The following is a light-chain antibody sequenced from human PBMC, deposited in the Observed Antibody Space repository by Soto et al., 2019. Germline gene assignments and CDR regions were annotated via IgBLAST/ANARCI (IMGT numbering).Light chain of an antibody. Sequence: EVVLTQSPGTLSLSPGTTATLSCRASQGVRSTFLAWYQQEPGQAPRLLIYGVSSRAAGVPDRFVGSGSGTDFTLTISRLEPGDSAVYFCQQYGATPETFGQGTKLEIK. CDR1: QGVRSTF. CDR2: GVS. V-gene: IGKV3-20*01. CDR3: QQYGATPET. J-gene: IGKJ2*01.